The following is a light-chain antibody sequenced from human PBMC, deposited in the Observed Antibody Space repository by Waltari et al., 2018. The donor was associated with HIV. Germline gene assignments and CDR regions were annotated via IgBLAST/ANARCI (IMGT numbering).Light chain of an antibody. J-gene: IGLJ2*01. V-gene: IGLV3-1*01. Sequence: SYDLTQSPSTSVSPGPTASITCFGDRLCKKFTSWYQQKAGQSPMMVIYYENEQPSGIPERFSGSSSGNTATLTISETQAMDEADYYCQAWDNNTAVFGGGTKLTVL. CDR2: YEN. CDR3: QAWDNNTAV. CDR1: RLCKKF.